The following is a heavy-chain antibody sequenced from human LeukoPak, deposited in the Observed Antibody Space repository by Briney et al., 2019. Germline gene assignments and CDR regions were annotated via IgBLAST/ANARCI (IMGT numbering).Heavy chain of an antibody. V-gene: IGHV3-23*01. J-gene: IGHJ6*04. Sequence: GQSLRLSCDASGFSIYTYTMYWVRQAPGQGLEWVSGIRNSDGMTYYADSVRGRFTISRDNAKNSLYLQMNSLRAEDTAVYYCAELGITMIGGVWGKGTTVTISS. D-gene: IGHD3-10*02. CDR1: GFSIYTYT. CDR2: IRNSDGMT. CDR3: AELGITMIGGV.